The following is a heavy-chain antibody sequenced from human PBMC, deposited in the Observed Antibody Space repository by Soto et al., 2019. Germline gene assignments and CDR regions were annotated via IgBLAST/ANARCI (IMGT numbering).Heavy chain of an antibody. D-gene: IGHD1-26*01. V-gene: IGHV3-30-3*01. CDR2: ISYDGSNK. Sequence: GGSLSLSCAASGFTFSSYAMHWVRQAPGKGLEWVAVISYDGSNKYYADSVKGRFTISRDNSKNTLYLQMNSLRAEDTAVYYCARDRSYSTDYWGQGTLVTV. J-gene: IGHJ4*02. CDR3: ARDRSYSTDY. CDR1: GFTFSSYA.